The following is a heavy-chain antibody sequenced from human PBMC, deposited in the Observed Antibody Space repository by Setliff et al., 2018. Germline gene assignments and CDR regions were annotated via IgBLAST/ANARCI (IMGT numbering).Heavy chain of an antibody. Sequence: SETLSLTCTVSGGSISSNSYYWGWIRQPPGKGLEWIGSMYYGGSTYYNPSLKSRVTISIDPSKNQFSLRLNSVTAADTAVYYCARGRNVAARLLDSWGQGARVTVSS. D-gene: IGHD6-6*01. CDR2: MYYGGST. CDR3: ARGRNVAARLLDS. J-gene: IGHJ4*02. V-gene: IGHV4-39*07. CDR1: GGSISSNSYY.